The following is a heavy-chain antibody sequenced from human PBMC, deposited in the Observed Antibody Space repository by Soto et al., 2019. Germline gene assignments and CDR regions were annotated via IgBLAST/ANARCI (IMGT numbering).Heavy chain of an antibody. V-gene: IGHV3-30*18. CDR2: ILYDGSTK. D-gene: IGHD6-19*01. CDR3: AKEVLQWGLDSVGY. Sequence: QVQLVESGGGVVQPGRSVRLSCAASGFTFSTYGMHWVRQAPGKRLEWVAVILYDGSTKYYADSVKGRFTISRDNSKKTLYIQRKRLRAEDTGVYYCAKEVLQWGLDSVGYWGQGTLVTVSS. J-gene: IGHJ4*02. CDR1: GFTFSTYG.